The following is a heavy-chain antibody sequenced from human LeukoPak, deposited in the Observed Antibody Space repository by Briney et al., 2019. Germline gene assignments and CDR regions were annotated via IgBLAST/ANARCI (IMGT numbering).Heavy chain of an antibody. Sequence: PSETLSLTCTVSGASGNNYYWGWIRQPPGKGPEYIGLIFYSGTTNYNPSFKSRVTISVDPSKNQFSLKLRSVTAADTAVYYCARGDGGSAYGYFFDYWGQGTLVTVSS. CDR2: IFYSGTT. D-gene: IGHD5-18*01. J-gene: IGHJ4*02. V-gene: IGHV4-59*02. CDR3: ARGDGGSAYGYFFDY. CDR1: GASGNNYY.